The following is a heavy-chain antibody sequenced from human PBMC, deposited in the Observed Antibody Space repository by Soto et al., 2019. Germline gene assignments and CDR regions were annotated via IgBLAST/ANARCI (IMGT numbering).Heavy chain of an antibody. CDR2: ISSNSDKT. Sequence: VMLVESGGGLVSPGGSLRLSCVASGFRFSEHSMNWVRQAPGKGLQWISYISSNSDKTYYADSVKGRFTVSRDNAKNALFLQMNSLRDDDTATYYCARLPKGSLVTAWGQGARVTVSS. CDR3: ARLPKGSLVTA. CDR1: GFRFSEHS. J-gene: IGHJ4*02. V-gene: IGHV3-48*02. D-gene: IGHD2-21*02.